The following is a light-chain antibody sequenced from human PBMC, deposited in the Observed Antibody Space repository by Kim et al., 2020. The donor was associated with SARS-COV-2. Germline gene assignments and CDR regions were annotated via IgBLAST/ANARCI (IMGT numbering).Light chain of an antibody. CDR3: CSYAGSYTV. J-gene: IGLJ3*02. Sequence: QSALTQPRSVSGSPGQSVTISCTGGSSDGGGYNYVSWYQQHPGKAPKLMIYDVSKRPSGVPDHFSGSKSGNTASLTISGLQAEDEADYYCCSYAGSYTVFGGGTKVTVL. V-gene: IGLV2-11*01. CDR1: SSDGGGYNY. CDR2: DVS.